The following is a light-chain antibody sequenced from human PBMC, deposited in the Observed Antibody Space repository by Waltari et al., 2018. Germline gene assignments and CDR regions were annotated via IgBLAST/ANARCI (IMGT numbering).Light chain of an antibody. V-gene: IGLV1-44*01. Sequence: QSVLTPPPSASGTPGQPVAISCSGSSSNTGIFTVNWYQQVPGMAPKLPIYDSNKRPSGVPDRFSGSKSGTSAALAISGLRSEDEADYYCASWDGSLSGWLFGGGTKLTVL. CDR1: SSNTGIFT. J-gene: IGLJ3*02. CDR3: ASWDGSLSGWL. CDR2: DSN.